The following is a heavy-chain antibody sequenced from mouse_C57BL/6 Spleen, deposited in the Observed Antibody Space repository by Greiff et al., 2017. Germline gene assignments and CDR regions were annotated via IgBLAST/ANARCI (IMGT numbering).Heavy chain of an antibody. CDR1: GYTFTSYW. CDR3: AITTVRSGGFAY. V-gene: IGHV1-64*01. Sequence: QVQLQQPGAELVKPGASVKLSCKASGYTFTSYWMHWVKQRPGQGLEWIGMIHPNSGSTNYNEKFKSKATLTVDKSSSTAYMQLSSLTSEDSAVYYCAITTVRSGGFAYWGQGTLVTVSA. J-gene: IGHJ3*01. CDR2: IHPNSGST. D-gene: IGHD1-1*01.